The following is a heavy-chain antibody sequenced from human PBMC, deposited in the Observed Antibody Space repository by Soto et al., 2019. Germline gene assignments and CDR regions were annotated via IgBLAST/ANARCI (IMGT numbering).Heavy chain of an antibody. Sequence: PEGSLRLSCSGSGFTFSSYEINWVRQAPGMGLEWVSYTDSTGSTTGYADSVRGRFTVSRDNAKNSLYLQMNSLRVEDTAVYYCAREKAHCGGDCYDYWGEGTLVTVSS. V-gene: IGHV3-48*03. CDR1: GFTFSSYE. CDR2: TDSTGSTT. CDR3: AREKAHCGGDCYDY. J-gene: IGHJ4*02. D-gene: IGHD2-21*02.